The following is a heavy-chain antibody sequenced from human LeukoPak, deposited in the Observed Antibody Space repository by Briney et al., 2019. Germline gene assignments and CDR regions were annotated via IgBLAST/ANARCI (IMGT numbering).Heavy chain of an antibody. D-gene: IGHD2-2*02. V-gene: IGHV1-69*05. CDR2: IIPIFGTA. CDR1: GGTFSSYA. Sequence: GASVKVSCKASGGTFSSYAISWVRQAPGQGLEWMGGIIPIFGTANCAQKFQGRVTITTDESTSTAYMELSSLRSEDTAVYYCASGGVVPAAIRGRWFDPWGQGTLVTVSS. CDR3: ASGGVVPAAIRGRWFDP. J-gene: IGHJ5*02.